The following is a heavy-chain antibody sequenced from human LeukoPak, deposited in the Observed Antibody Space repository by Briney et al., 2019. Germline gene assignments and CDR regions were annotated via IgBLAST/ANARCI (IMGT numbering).Heavy chain of an antibody. D-gene: IGHD6-13*01. CDR1: GFTFSSYG. Sequence: YPGGSLRLSCAASGFTFSSYGMHWVRQAPGKGLEWVAVIWYDGSNKYYADSVKGRFTISRDNSKNTLYLQMNSLRAEDTAVYYCARVPLGYGSSWYHYYYGMDVWGQGTTVTVSS. CDR3: ARVPLGYGSSWYHYYYGMDV. V-gene: IGHV3-33*01. J-gene: IGHJ6*02. CDR2: IWYDGSNK.